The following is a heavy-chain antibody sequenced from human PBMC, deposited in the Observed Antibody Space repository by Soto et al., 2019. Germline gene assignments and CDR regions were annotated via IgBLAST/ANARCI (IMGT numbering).Heavy chain of an antibody. CDR2: VSTSGNV. CDR3: ARDNNDFWSLYPLAFDY. Sequence: SETLSLTCTVSGGSLTKYYWSWIRQPAGKGLEWIGRVSTSGNVVSKASLRSRLTMSVDTSKNQFSLRLTSVTAADTAVYYCARDNNDFWSLYPLAFDYWGQGALVTVSS. J-gene: IGHJ4*02. CDR1: GGSLTKYY. D-gene: IGHD3-3*01. V-gene: IGHV4-4*07.